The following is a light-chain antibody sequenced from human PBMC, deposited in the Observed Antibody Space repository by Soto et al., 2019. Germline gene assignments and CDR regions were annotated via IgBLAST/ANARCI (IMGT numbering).Light chain of an antibody. V-gene: IGLV2-8*01. CDR2: EVS. CDR3: SSYAGSNSWV. Sequence: QSVLTQPPSASGSPGQSVTISCTGTSSDVGGYNFVSWYQQHPGKAPKVIISEVSKRPSGVPDRFSGSKSGNTASLTVSGLQAEDEAHYYCSSYAGSNSWVFGGGTQLTVL. J-gene: IGLJ3*02. CDR1: SSDVGGYNF.